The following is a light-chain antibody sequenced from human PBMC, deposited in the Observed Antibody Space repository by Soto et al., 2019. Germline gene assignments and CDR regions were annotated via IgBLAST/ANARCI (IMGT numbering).Light chain of an antibody. V-gene: IGKV1-33*01. Sequence: DIQMTQSPPSLSASVGDRVTITCQASQDIGNSLNWFQHKQGKAPNLVIYDASNFQIGVTSRFSGSGSGIDFTFTITSLRPEDIATYYCQKSDHLPLFGPGTKVESK. CDR3: QKSDHLPL. CDR2: DAS. CDR1: QDIGNS. J-gene: IGKJ3*01.